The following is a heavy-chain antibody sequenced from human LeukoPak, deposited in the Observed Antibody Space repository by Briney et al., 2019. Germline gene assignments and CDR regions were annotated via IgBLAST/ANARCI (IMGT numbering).Heavy chain of an antibody. CDR2: ISYDGSNK. CDR1: GFTFSSYG. V-gene: IGHV3-30*03. D-gene: IGHD2-21*02. CDR3: TRHVVVTANNDY. Sequence: PGRSLRLSCAASGFTFSSYGMHWVRKAPGKGLEWVAVISYDGSNKYYADSVKGRFTISRDNSKNTLYLQMNSLKTEDTAVYYCTRHVVVTANNDYWGQGTLVTVSS. J-gene: IGHJ4*02.